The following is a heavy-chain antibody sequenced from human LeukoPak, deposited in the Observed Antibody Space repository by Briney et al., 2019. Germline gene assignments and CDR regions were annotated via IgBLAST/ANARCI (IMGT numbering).Heavy chain of an antibody. CDR3: ARHLNTFDRGGASYYYIDV. V-gene: IGHV4-59*08. J-gene: IGHJ6*03. CDR1: GGSMSYYY. D-gene: IGHD3-16*01. CDR2: LFYSGNS. Sequence: SETLSLTCTVSGGSMSYYYWSWIRQPPGKGLEWIGNLFYSGNSNYNPSLKSRVTISIDTSKSQFSLKLTSVTAADTAVYYCARHLNTFDRGGASYYYIDVWGKGTTVAVSS.